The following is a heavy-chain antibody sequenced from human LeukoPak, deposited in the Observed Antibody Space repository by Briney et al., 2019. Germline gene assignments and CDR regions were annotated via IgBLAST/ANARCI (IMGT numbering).Heavy chain of an antibody. J-gene: IGHJ4*02. V-gene: IGHV5-51*01. D-gene: IGHD6-6*01. CDR1: GYSFINYW. CDR2: IYPGDSET. Sequence: GESLKISCQASGYSFINYWIGWVRQMSGRGLDWMGIIYPGDSETRYNPSFQGQVTISADKSISTAYLQWSSLKASDTAIYYCARTNMPAREGTYFDYWGQGTLVTVSS. CDR3: ARTNMPAREGTYFDY.